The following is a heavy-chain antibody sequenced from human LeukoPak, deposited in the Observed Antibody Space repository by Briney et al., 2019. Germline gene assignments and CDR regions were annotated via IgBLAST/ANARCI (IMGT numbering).Heavy chain of an antibody. D-gene: IGHD7-27*01. CDR2: IKQDGSEK. Sequence: GRSLRLSCAASEFTFSSYCMIWVRQAPGRALEWVANIKQDGSEKDYVDSVKGRFTISRDNAKNSLYLQMNSLRVEHTAVYYCARRKLNWGALDYWGQGALVSVS. J-gene: IGHJ4*02. CDR3: ARRKLNWGALDY. V-gene: IGHV3-7*01. CDR1: EFTFSSYC.